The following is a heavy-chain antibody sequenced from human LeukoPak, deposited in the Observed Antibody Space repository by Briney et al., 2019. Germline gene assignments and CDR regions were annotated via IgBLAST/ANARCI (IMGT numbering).Heavy chain of an antibody. Sequence: SETLSLTCTVSGGSISSGGYYWSWIRQPPGKGLEWIGYIYYSGSTNYNPSLKSRVTISVDTSKNQFSVKLSYVTAADTAVYYCARVSSSGILDYWGQGTLVTVSS. D-gene: IGHD3-22*01. V-gene: IGHV4-61*08. CDR1: GGSISSGGYY. J-gene: IGHJ4*02. CDR3: ARVSSSGILDY. CDR2: IYYSGST.